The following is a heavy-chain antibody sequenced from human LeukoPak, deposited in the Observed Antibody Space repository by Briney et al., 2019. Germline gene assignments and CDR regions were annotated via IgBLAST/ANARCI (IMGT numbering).Heavy chain of an antibody. J-gene: IGHJ4*02. CDR2: IKQDGSEK. CDR1: GFTFSSSW. V-gene: IGHV3-7*01. CDR3: ASSLSH. Sequence: GGSLRLSCAASGFTFSSSWMYWVRQAPGKGLEWVANIKQDGSEKYYVDSVKGRFTISRDNTKNSLFLQMQSLRAEDTAVYYCASSLSHWGQGTLVTVSS.